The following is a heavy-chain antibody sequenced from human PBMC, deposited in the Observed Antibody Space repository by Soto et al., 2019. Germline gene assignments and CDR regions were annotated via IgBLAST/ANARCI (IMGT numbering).Heavy chain of an antibody. D-gene: IGHD3-22*01. J-gene: IGHJ4*01. Sequence: QVQLQESGPGLVKPSQTLSLTCTVSGGSIRSRGYYWSWIRQPPGKGLEWIGYIYYSGSTCYNPSLKSRDSLSVDTSNNQFSLNLNSVTAADTAVYYSASLGGVYDRSNWGRGTLVTVSS. CDR3: ASLGGVYDRSN. CDR2: IYYSGST. CDR1: GGSIRSRGYY. V-gene: IGHV4-31*03.